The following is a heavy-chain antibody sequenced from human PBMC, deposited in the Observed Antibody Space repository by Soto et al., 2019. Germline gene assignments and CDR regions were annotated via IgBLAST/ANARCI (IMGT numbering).Heavy chain of an antibody. CDR1: GGSVSNKTYY. Sequence: SETLSLTCSVSGGSVSNKTYYWSWIRQPPGKRLEWIGYVYYSGTTNYNPSLKSRVTISVDLSKNQFSLRLSSVTTADTALYYCARTTAVPNTLRSRYFFDYWGQGTLVTSPQ. D-gene: IGHD4-17*01. CDR3: ARTTAVPNTLRSRYFFDY. J-gene: IGHJ4*02. V-gene: IGHV4-61*01. CDR2: VYYSGTT.